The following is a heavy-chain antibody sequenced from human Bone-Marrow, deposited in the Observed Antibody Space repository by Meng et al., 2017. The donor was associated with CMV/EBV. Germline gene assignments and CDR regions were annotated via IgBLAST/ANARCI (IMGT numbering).Heavy chain of an antibody. J-gene: IGHJ4*02. D-gene: IGHD7-27*01. V-gene: IGHV3-30*04. CDR2: ISYDGSNK. Sequence: SLKISCAASGFTFSSYAMHWVRQAPGKGLEWVAVISYDGSNKYYADSVKGRFTISRDNSKNTLYLEMNSLRPEDTAVYYCARQDGLRLGGPFFDCWGQGALVTVYS. CDR3: ARQDGLRLGGPFFDC. CDR1: GFTFSSYA.